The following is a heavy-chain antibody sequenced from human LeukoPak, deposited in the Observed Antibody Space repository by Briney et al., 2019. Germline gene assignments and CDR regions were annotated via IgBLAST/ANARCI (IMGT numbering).Heavy chain of an antibody. D-gene: IGHD3-10*01. J-gene: IGHJ6*02. Sequence: SVKVSCKASGGTFSSYAISWVRQAPGQGLEWMGGIIPIFGTANYAQKFQGRVTITADESTSTAYMELSGLRSEDTAVYYCARAWLNMVRGGYYYYGMDVWGQGTTVTVSS. CDR2: IIPIFGTA. CDR1: GGTFSSYA. CDR3: ARAWLNMVRGGYYYYGMDV. V-gene: IGHV1-69*13.